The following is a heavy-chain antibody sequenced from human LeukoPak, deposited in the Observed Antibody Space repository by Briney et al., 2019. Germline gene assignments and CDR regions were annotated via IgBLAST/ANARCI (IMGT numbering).Heavy chain of an antibody. CDR2: INTNTGDP. D-gene: IGHD3-16*01. CDR3: ARSRYDGDAYDI. Sequence: EASVKVSCTASGYTFSSYAMNWVRQAPGQGLEWMGWINTNTGDPTYAQAFTGRFVFSLDTSVSTAYLQISSLKAEDTAVYYCARSRYDGDAYDIWGDGTMVTVSS. CDR1: GYTFSSYA. J-gene: IGHJ3*02. V-gene: IGHV7-4-1*02.